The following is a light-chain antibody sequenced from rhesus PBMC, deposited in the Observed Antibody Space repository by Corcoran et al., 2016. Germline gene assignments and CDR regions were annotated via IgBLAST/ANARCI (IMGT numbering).Light chain of an antibody. J-gene: IGKJ1*01. CDR1: QGISSW. CDR2: KAS. CDR3: LQYSSSRT. Sequence: DIQMTQSPSSLSASVGDKVTITCRASQGISSWLAWYQQKPGKAPKLLIYKASSLHSGVPSRFSGSGSGTDFTLTIRSLQPEDFATYYCLQYSSSRTFGQGTKVEIK. V-gene: IGKV1-22*01.